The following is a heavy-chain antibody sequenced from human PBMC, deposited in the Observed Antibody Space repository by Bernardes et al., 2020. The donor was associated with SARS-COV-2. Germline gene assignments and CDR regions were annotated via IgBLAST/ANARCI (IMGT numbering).Heavy chain of an antibody. V-gene: IGHV1-18*01. J-gene: IGHJ4*02. D-gene: IGHD3-3*01. Sequence: ASVKVSCMASGYTFTSYAITWVRQVPGQGPEWMGWISPNHGETKYAQKFQDRVTMSTDTSTSTAYLDLRSLKSDDTAVYYCARSITIFGIVILGHYFDYWGQGTLITVSS. CDR1: GYTFTSYA. CDR2: ISPNHGET. CDR3: ARSITIFGIVILGHYFDY.